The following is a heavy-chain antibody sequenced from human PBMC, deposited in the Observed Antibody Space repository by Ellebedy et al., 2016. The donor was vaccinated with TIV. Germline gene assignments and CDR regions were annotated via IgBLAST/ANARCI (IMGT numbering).Heavy chain of an antibody. CDR3: ATDGSYGDYLSPAHASVM. J-gene: IGHJ3*02. Sequence: GESLKISCVASGFTFSSYAMHWVRQAPGKGLEWVANINQDSTKTFYVNSVEGRFTISRDNAKNSLFLQMNSLGVEDTAFYYCATDGSYGDYLSPAHASVMWGQGTLVSVSS. D-gene: IGHD4-17*01. CDR1: GFTFSSYA. V-gene: IGHV3-7*01. CDR2: INQDSTKT.